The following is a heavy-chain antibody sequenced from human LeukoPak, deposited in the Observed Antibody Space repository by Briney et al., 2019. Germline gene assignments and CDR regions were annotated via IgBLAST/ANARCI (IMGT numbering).Heavy chain of an antibody. D-gene: IGHD2-2*01. CDR3: ANHFACGSTSCLPFDS. V-gene: IGHV3-21*01. CDR1: GFSFRTYS. CDR2: ISDSGTYI. J-gene: IGHJ4*02. Sequence: PGGSLRLSCAASGFSFRTYSMNWVRQAPGKGLEWVSSISDSGTYIYYADSVKGRFTISRDNAKNSLYLQMNRLRVEDTAVYYCANHFACGSTSCLPFDSWGQGTLVTVSS.